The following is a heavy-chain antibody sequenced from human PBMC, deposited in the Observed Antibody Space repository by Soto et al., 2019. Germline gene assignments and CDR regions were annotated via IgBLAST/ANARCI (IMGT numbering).Heavy chain of an antibody. J-gene: IGHJ6*03. Sequence: PGGSLRLSCAASGFTFDDYAMHWVRQAPGKGLEWVSGISWNSGSIGYADSVKGRFTISRDNAKNSLYLQMNSLRAEDTALYYCAKSERRYYDILTGYLSLYYYYYMDVWGKGTTVTVSS. D-gene: IGHD3-9*01. CDR1: GFTFDDYA. CDR2: ISWNSGSI. V-gene: IGHV3-9*01. CDR3: AKSERRYYDILTGYLSLYYYYYMDV.